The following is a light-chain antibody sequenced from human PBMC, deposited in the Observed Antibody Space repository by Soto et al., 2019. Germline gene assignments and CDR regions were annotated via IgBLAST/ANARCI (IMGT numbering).Light chain of an antibody. Sequence: EVVLTQSPATLSLYPGDRATLSSRASQSVSSSYLAWYQQKPGQAPRLLIYGATIRATGIPDRFGGSWSGADFTLTISRLEPEYFAVYYCQQYGSSGTFGQGTKVDIK. CDR1: QSVSSSY. CDR2: GAT. CDR3: QQYGSSGT. J-gene: IGKJ1*01. V-gene: IGKV3-20*01.